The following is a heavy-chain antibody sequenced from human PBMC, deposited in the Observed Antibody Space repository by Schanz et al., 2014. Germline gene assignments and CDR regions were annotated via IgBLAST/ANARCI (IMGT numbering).Heavy chain of an antibody. Sequence: EVRLVESGGGLVQPGGSLRLSCEASGFDFNSYSMNWVRQVPGKGLEWVSYICSSGNTIYYADSVKGRFTISRDNAKNSLYLQMNSLRAEDTAVFYCAKGMGYCSGGTCYDYYYYGLDVWGQGTTVTVSS. CDR1: GFDFNSYS. D-gene: IGHD2-15*01. J-gene: IGHJ6*02. V-gene: IGHV3-48*04. CDR3: AKGMGYCSGGTCYDYYYYGLDV. CDR2: ICSSGNTI.